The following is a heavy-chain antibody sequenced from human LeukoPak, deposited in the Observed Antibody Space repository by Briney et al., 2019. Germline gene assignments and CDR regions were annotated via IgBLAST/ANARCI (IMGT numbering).Heavy chain of an antibody. CDR2: ISPDNGNA. D-gene: IGHD2-2*02. J-gene: IGHJ4*02. V-gene: IGHV1-3*03. CDR1: GYSFTSQD. CDR3: TLYNY. Sequence: GASVKVSCKTSGYSFTSQDMHWVRQAPGQRLEWVGCISPDNGNAQYSQEFQGRVTITRDTSARTAYMELSSLRSEDMAVYYCTLYNYWGQGTLVTASS.